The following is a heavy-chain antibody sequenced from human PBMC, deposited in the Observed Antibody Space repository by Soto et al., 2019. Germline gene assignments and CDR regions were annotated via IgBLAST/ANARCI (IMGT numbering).Heavy chain of an antibody. D-gene: IGHD3-3*01. Sequence: QPGGSLRLSCAASGLTFSSYAMSWVRQAPGKGLEWVSHISNSGRSTKYADSVKGRFTISRDNSKNTLYLQMNSLRAEDTAIYYCAKDALAYYDFWSWGQGILVTSPQ. V-gene: IGHV3-23*01. J-gene: IGHJ4*02. CDR1: GLTFSSYA. CDR3: AKDALAYYDFWS. CDR2: ISNSGRST.